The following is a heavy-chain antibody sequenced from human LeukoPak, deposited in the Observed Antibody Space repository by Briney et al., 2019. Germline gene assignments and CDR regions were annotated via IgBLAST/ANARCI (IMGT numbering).Heavy chain of an antibody. J-gene: IGHJ3*02. CDR2: INGSGGST. CDR3: AKGGGIVGTADAFDI. D-gene: IGHD1-26*01. Sequence: PGGSLRLSCAASGFTFSSYAMSWVRQAPGKGLEWVSAINGSGGSTYYADSVKGRFTISRDNSKNTLYLQMNSLRAEDTAVYYCAKGGGIVGTADAFDIWGQGTIVTVSS. V-gene: IGHV3-23*01. CDR1: GFTFSSYA.